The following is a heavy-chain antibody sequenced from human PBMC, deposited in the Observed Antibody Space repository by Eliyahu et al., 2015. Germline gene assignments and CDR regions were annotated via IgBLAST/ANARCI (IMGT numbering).Heavy chain of an antibody. CDR3: ARDTALTTVGYDY. V-gene: IGHV4-4*07. CDR2: IYSSGST. J-gene: IGHJ4*02. CDR1: XXXISSYX. D-gene: IGHD4-17*01. Sequence: QVQLQESGPGLVKPSETLSLTCXVXXXXISSYXWXWIRQPAGKGLEWIGRIYSSGSTNYNPSLRSRVTMSVDTSKNQFSLKLRSVTAADTAVYYCARDTALTTVGYDYWGQGTLVTVSS.